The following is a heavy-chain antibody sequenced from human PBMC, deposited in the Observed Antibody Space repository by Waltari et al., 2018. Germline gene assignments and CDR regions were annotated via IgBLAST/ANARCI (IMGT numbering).Heavy chain of an antibody. Sequence: EVQLVESGGGLVKPGGSLRLSCAASGFTFSSYSMNWVRPAPGKGLEWVSSISSSSSYIYYADSVKGRFTISRDNAKNSLYLQMNSLRAEDTAVYYCARPVFGFEDDSGEWGQGTLVTVSS. V-gene: IGHV3-21*01. CDR3: ARPVFGFEDDSGE. J-gene: IGHJ4*02. CDR2: ISSSSSYI. CDR1: GFTFSSYS. D-gene: IGHD3-10*01.